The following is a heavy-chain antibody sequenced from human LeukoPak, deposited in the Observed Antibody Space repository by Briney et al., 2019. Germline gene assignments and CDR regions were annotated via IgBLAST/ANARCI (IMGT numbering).Heavy chain of an antibody. Sequence: GESLKISCKGSGYSFTSYWIGWVRQMPGKGLEWMGIIYPGDSDTRYSPSFQGQVTISADKSISTAHLQWSSLKASDTAMYYCARLDVVVVAATPIYWFDPWGQGTLVTVSS. J-gene: IGHJ5*02. CDR2: IYPGDSDT. CDR1: GYSFTSYW. V-gene: IGHV5-51*01. CDR3: ARLDVVVVAATPIYWFDP. D-gene: IGHD2-15*01.